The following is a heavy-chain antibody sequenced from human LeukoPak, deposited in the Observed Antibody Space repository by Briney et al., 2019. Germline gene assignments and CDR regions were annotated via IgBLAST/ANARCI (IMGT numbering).Heavy chain of an antibody. D-gene: IGHD4-17*01. V-gene: IGHV5-51*01. J-gene: IGHJ4*02. Sequence: GESLKISCKGSGYSFTSYWIGWVRQMPGKGLEWVGIIYPDDSETRYSPPFQDQVTISADKSISTACLQWSSLKASDTAMYYCARHYPGGDYFIDYWGQGTLVTVSS. CDR1: GYSFTSYW. CDR3: ARHYPGGDYFIDY. CDR2: IYPDDSET.